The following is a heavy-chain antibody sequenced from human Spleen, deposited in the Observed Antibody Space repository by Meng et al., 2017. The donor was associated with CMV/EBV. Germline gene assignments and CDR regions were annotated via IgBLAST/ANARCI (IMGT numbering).Heavy chain of an antibody. CDR1: GFTFSSFA. CDR2: ISYDGSNK. D-gene: IGHD5-12*01. V-gene: IGHV3-30-3*01. Sequence: GESLKISCAASGFTFSSFALTWVRQAPGKGLEWVAVISYDGSNKYYADSVKGRFTISRDNSKNTLYLQMNSLRAEDTAVYYCAPRTYELPVDYWGQGTLVTVSS. CDR3: APRTYELPVDY. J-gene: IGHJ4*02.